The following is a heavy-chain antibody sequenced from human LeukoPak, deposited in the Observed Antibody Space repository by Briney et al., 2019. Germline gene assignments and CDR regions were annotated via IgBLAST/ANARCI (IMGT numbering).Heavy chain of an antibody. CDR1: GGSISSSSFY. CDR3: ARQGYTSGQGLRNNWFDP. V-gene: IGHV4-39*01. Sequence: SETLSLTCTVSGGSISSSSFYWVWIRQPPGKGLEWIGTIFYSGSTYYNPSLKSRVTTSVDTSKNQFSLNLSPVTAADTAVYYCARQGYTSGQGLRNNWFDPWGQGSLVTVSS. D-gene: IGHD6-19*01. CDR2: IFYSGST. J-gene: IGHJ5*02.